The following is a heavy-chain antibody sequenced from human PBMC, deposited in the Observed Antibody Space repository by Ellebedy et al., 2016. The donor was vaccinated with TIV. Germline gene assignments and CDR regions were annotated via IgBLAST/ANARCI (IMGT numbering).Heavy chain of an antibody. D-gene: IGHD3-22*01. V-gene: IGHV3-23*01. CDR2: ISDSGDNT. J-gene: IGHJ5*02. CDR3: ALDPQEIFDSSFDP. Sequence: GGSLRLXXAASGFTFSIYAMSWVRQAPGKGLEWVSTISDSGDNTYYADSVKGRFTISRDNSKNTLHLQMNSLRVEDTALYYCALDPQEIFDSSFDPWGQGTLVTVSS. CDR1: GFTFSIYA.